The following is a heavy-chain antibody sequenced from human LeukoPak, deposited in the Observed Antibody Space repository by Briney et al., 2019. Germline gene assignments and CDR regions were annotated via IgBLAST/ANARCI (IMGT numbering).Heavy chain of an antibody. CDR1: GFTFSSYG. CDR3: AKDVGSYSYGYWGIDY. J-gene: IGHJ4*02. Sequence: GGSLRLSCAASGFTFSSYGMHWVRQAPGKGLEWVAVISYDGSNKYYADSVKGRFTISRDNSKNTLYLQMNILRAEDTAVYYCAKDVGSYSYGYWGIDYWGQGTLVTVSS. V-gene: IGHV3-30*18. CDR2: ISYDGSNK. D-gene: IGHD5-18*01.